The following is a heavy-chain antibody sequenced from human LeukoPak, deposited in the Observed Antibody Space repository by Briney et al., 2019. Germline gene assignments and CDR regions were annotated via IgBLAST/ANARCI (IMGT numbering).Heavy chain of an antibody. D-gene: IGHD1-26*01. Sequence: GASVKVSCKASGGTFISYAISWVRQAPGQGLEWMGGIIPIFGTANYAQKFQGRVTITADESTSTAYMELSSLRSEDTAVYYCARADSGSYCVDYWGQGTLVTVSS. CDR2: IIPIFGTA. CDR1: GGTFISYA. J-gene: IGHJ4*02. CDR3: ARADSGSYCVDY. V-gene: IGHV1-69*01.